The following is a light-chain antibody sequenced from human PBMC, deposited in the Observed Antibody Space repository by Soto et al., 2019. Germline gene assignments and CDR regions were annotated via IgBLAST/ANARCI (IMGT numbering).Light chain of an antibody. Sequence: EIVMTQSPATLSVSPGERATLSCRASQSVGSNLAWYRQKPGQAPRLLIYRASTRATGITARFTGSGSGTEFTLTVSSLQSEDFAVYYCQQYNIWPQTFGQGTEVEIK. V-gene: IGKV3-15*01. CDR3: QQYNIWPQT. J-gene: IGKJ1*01. CDR2: RAS. CDR1: QSVGSN.